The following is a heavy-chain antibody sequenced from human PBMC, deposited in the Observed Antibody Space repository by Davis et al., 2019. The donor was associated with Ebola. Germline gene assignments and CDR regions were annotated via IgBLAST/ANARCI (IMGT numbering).Heavy chain of an antibody. CDR3: ARVDTAMVESYGMDV. D-gene: IGHD5-18*01. CDR1: GYTFTSYG. V-gene: IGHV1-18*01. Sequence: ASVKVSCKASGYTFTSYGISWVRQAPGQGLEWMGWISAYNGNTNYAQKLQGRVTMTRDTSTSTVYMELSSLRSEDTAVYYCARVDTAMVESYGMDVWGKGTTVTVSS. J-gene: IGHJ6*04. CDR2: ISAYNGNT.